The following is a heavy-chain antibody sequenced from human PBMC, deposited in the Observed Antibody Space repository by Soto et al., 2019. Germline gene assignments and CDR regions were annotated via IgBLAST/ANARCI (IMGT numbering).Heavy chain of an antibody. CDR3: ATGPSCSNGYRQFDY. D-gene: IGHD6-25*01. CDR2: IYYTGAT. CDR1: GISISSTDYY. J-gene: IGHJ4*02. Sequence: QLQLQESGPRLVKPSETLSLTCTVSGISISSTDYYWGWIRQAPGKGLEWISSIYYTGATYYNPSLRSRVTISVDTSKNQFSLRLSSVTAADGAVYYCATGPSCSNGYRQFDYLGQGTLVTVSS. V-gene: IGHV4-39*01.